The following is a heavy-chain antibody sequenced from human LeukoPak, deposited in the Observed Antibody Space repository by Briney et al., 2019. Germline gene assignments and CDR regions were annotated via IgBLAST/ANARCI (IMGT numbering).Heavy chain of an antibody. CDR3: ARDLDRQGDGYNYHYFDY. CDR1: GFIFSNYG. V-gene: IGHV3-33*01. J-gene: IGHJ4*02. D-gene: IGHD5-24*01. CDR2: IWYDGGNK. Sequence: GGSLRLSCVASGFIFSNYGIHWVRQAPGKGLAGVAVIWYDGGNKYYADSVKGRFTISRDNSKNTLYLQMNSLRAEDTAVYYCARDLDRQGDGYNYHYFDYWGQGTLVTVSS.